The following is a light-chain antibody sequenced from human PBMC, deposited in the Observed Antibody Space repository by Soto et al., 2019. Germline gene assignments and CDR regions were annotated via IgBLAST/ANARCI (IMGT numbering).Light chain of an antibody. CDR2: GAS. J-gene: IGKJ5*01. CDR1: QSVSSSY. Sequence: EIVLTQSPGTLSLSPGERATLSCRASQSVSSSYLAWYQQKPGQAPRLLIYGASSRATGIPDRFSGSGSGTDFTLTISRLEPEDFAVYYCQQYGXSPITFGQGTRLEIK. CDR3: QQYGXSPIT. V-gene: IGKV3-20*01.